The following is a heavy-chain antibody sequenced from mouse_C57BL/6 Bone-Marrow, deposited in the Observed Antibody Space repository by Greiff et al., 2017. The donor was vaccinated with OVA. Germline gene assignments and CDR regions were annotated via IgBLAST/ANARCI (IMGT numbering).Heavy chain of an antibody. CDR2: IYPGSGNT. CDR1: GYTFTDYY. V-gene: IGHV1-76*01. CDR3: ARGDYDRNY. Sequence: QVQLQQSGAELVRPGASVKLSCKASGYTFTDYYINWVKQRPGQGLEWIARIYPGSGNTYYNEKFKGKATLTAEKSSSTAYMQLSSLTSEDSAVYFCARGDYDRNYWGQGTTLTVSS. J-gene: IGHJ2*01. D-gene: IGHD2-4*01.